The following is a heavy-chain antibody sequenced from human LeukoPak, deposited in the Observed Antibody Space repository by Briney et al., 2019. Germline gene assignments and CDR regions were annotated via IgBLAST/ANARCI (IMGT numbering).Heavy chain of an antibody. J-gene: IGHJ4*02. CDR2: ISTRIDYM. D-gene: IGHD6-19*01. CDR3: ARDREAGKWLPTGY. Sequence: GGSLRLSCAASGFPFSSYSMNWVRRAPGRGLEWVSSISTRIDYMYYADSVKGRFTISRDNAKNSLYLQMNSLRAEDTAVYYCARDREAGKWLPTGYWGQGTLVTVSS. V-gene: IGHV3-21*01. CDR1: GFPFSSYS.